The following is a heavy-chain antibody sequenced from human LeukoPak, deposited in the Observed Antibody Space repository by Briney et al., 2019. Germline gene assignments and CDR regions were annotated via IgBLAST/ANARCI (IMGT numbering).Heavy chain of an antibody. J-gene: IGHJ4*02. CDR2: LKEDGSEK. CDR3: VRKPVDY. V-gene: IGHV3-7*03. Sequence: GGSLRLSCAASGFTFSTYWMSWVRQAPGKGLEWVANLKEDGSEKYYVDSVKGRFTISRDNAKNSLFLQMNSLRAEDTAVYYCVRKPVDYWGQGTLVTVSS. CDR1: GFTFSTYW.